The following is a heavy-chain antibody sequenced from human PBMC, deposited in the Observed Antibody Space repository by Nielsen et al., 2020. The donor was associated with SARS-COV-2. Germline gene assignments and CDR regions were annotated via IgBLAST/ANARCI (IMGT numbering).Heavy chain of an antibody. J-gene: IGHJ6*02. Sequence: GESLQISCAASGFTFSSYSMNWVRQAPGKGLEWVSSISSSSSYIYYADSVKGRFTISRDNAKNSLYLQMNSLRAEDTAVYYCARNYDILTGSPYYYYYGMDVWGQGTTVTVSS. V-gene: IGHV3-21*01. CDR1: GFTFSSYS. CDR2: ISSSSSYI. D-gene: IGHD3-9*01. CDR3: ARNYDILTGSPYYYYYGMDV.